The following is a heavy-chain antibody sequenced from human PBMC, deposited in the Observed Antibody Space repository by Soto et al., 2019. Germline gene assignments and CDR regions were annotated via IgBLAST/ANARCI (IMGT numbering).Heavy chain of an antibody. CDR3: ARGGYGAGYFAL. D-gene: IGHD5-18*01. CDR1: GFTFSTYW. CDR2: IKGDATTT. V-gene: IGHV3-74*01. J-gene: IGHJ2*01. Sequence: EVQLVESGGGLLQAGGSLRLSCGASGFTFSTYWMHWIRQGPGEGLVWLSRIKGDATTTTYADSVKGRFTSSRDNAKNTGYLQMHSLRAEDTAVYCGARGGYGAGYFALWGRGTLVTVSS.